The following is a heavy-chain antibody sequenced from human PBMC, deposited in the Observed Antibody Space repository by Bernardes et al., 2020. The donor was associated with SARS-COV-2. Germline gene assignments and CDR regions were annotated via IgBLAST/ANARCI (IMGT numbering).Heavy chain of an antibody. CDR2: IYHSVST. V-gene: IGHV4-38-2*01. CDR1: GYSISSGYY. Sequence: SETLSLTCAVSGYSISSGYYCGWIRQPPGKWLEWIGSIYHSVSTSYNPSLKSRVTISVDTSKNQFSLKLSSVTAADTAVYYCARVAGWDIVVVVAAHGVYYFDYWGQGTLVTVSS. CDR3: ARVAGWDIVVVVAAHGVYYFDY. D-gene: IGHD2-15*01. J-gene: IGHJ4*02.